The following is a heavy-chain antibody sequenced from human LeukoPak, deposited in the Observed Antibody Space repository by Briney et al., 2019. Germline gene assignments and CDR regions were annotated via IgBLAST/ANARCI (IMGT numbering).Heavy chain of an antibody. Sequence: GGSLRLSCAASGFTFSSYSMNWVRQAPGKGLEWVSYISSSSSTIYYADSVKGRFTISRDNAKNSLYLQMNSLRAEDTAVYYCAKGSLLWLRGYFDYWGQGTLVTVSS. J-gene: IGHJ4*02. D-gene: IGHD3-10*01. V-gene: IGHV3-48*01. CDR1: GFTFSSYS. CDR2: ISSSSSTI. CDR3: AKGSLLWLRGYFDY.